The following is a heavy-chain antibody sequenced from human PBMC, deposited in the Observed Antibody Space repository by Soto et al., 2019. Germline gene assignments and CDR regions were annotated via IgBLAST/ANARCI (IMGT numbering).Heavy chain of an antibody. V-gene: IGHV3-21*06. CDR3: ARREHDSTSYYWLH. CDR2: ISSRDTFI. D-gene: IGHD3-10*01. Sequence: GGSLILSCASSGFNVGDSRMNWSRQHPGKGLEWVASISSRDTFIQYGDSVRGRFTISRDNARNALYLHLNDVRVDDAAVYYCARREHDSTSYYWLHWGRGTLVTVSS. CDR1: GFNVGDSR. J-gene: IGHJ4*02.